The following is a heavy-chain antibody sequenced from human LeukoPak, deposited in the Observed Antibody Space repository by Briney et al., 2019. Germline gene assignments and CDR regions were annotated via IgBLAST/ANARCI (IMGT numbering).Heavy chain of an antibody. V-gene: IGHV3-23*01. Sequence: GGSLRLSCAASGFTFSSYAMTWVRQAPGKGLEWVSASTGSGGTTYYADTVMGRFTISRDNSKNTLYLQMNSLRAEDTAVYYCASTPPRLYSSGWFYLFDYWGQGTLDTVSS. CDR1: GFTFSSYA. D-gene: IGHD6-19*01. CDR3: ASTPPRLYSSGWFYLFDY. CDR2: STGSGGTT. J-gene: IGHJ4*02.